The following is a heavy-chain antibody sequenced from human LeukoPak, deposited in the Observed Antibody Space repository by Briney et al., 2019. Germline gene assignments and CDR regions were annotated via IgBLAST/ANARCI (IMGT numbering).Heavy chain of an antibody. CDR1: GFTFTTFW. J-gene: IGHJ4*02. D-gene: IGHD3-3*01. Sequence: TGGSLRLSCAASGFTFTTFWMSWVRQAPGKGLEWVANIKQDGSERYYVDSVKGRFTISRDNAKNSLYLQMNSLRAEDTGVYYCAKDRGYDFWSGYLDYWGQGTLVTVSS. CDR2: IKQDGSER. CDR3: AKDRGYDFWSGYLDY. V-gene: IGHV3-7*01.